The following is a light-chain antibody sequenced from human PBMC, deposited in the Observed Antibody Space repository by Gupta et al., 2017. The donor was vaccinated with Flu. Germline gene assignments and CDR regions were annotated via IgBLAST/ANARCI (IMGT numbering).Light chain of an antibody. CDR1: QSVSSNY. CDR3: QQDGSSPWT. V-gene: IGKV3-20*01. Sequence: EIVLTQSPGTLSLSPGERATLSCRASQSVSSNYLAWYQQKPGQAPRLLIYGASRRATGIPDTFSGSGSEADFTLTISRLEPEDFAVYYCQQDGSSPWTFGQGTKVETK. CDR2: GAS. J-gene: IGKJ1*01.